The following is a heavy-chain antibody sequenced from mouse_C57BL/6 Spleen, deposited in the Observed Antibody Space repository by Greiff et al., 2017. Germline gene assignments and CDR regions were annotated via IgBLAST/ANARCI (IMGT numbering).Heavy chain of an antibody. J-gene: IGHJ4*01. D-gene: IGHD1-1*01. CDR2: ISGGGGNT. Sequence: EVKVVESGGGLVKPGGSLKLSCAASGFTFSSYTMSWVRQTPEKRLEWVATISGGGGNTYYPDSVKGRFTISRDNAKNTLYLQMSSLRSEDTALYYCASRNYYGSSYKDAMDYWGQGTSVTVSS. CDR1: GFTFSSYT. CDR3: ASRNYYGSSYKDAMDY. V-gene: IGHV5-9*01.